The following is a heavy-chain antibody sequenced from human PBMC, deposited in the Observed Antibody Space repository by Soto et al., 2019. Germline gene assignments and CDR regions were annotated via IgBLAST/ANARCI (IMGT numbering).Heavy chain of an antibody. CDR2: ISAHDGST. CDR3: AKDPCSSWYCKYFEY. D-gene: IGHD6-13*01. CDR1: GFSFRTYA. Sequence: GGSLRLSCVGSGFSFRTYAMNWVRQSPGKGLEWVSGISAHDGSTLYADSVRGRFTISRDNSKNTLYLQTNSLRAEDTAVYYCAKDPCSSWYCKYFEYWGQGTQVTVSS. V-gene: IGHV3-23*01. J-gene: IGHJ4*02.